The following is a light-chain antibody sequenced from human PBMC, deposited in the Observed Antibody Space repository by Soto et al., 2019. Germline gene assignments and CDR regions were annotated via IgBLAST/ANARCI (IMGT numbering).Light chain of an antibody. V-gene: IGLV9-49*01. CDR1: SGYRNYK. J-gene: IGLJ6*01. CDR2: VGTGGIVG. CDR3: GADHGSGSNFGV. Sequence: QSVLTQPPSASAALGASVTLTCTLSSGYRNYKVDWYQQRPGKGPRFEMRVGTGGIVGSKGDGIPDRFSVLGSGLNRYLTIKNIQEEDESDYHCGADHGSGSNFGVFGSGTQLTVL.